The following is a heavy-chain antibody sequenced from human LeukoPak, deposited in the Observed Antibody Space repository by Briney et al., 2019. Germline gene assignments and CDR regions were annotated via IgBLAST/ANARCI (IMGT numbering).Heavy chain of an antibody. Sequence: SETLSLTCAVYGGSFSGYYWSWIRQAPGKGLEWIGEINHSGSTNYNPSLKSRVTISVDTSKNQFSLKLSSVTAADTAVYYCARGSSGGWYSIDYWGQGTLVTVSS. J-gene: IGHJ4*02. V-gene: IGHV4-34*01. CDR3: ARGSSGGWYSIDY. CDR2: INHSGST. D-gene: IGHD6-19*01. CDR1: GGSFSGYY.